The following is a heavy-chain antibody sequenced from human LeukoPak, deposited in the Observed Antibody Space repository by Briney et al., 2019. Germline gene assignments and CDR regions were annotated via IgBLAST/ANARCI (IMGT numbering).Heavy chain of an antibody. CDR3: ARISTAVAGNDY. V-gene: IGHV3-7*01. J-gene: IGHJ4*02. D-gene: IGHD6-19*01. CDR2: IKKDGSEK. Sequence: PGGSLRLPCAASGFTFSTYWMSWVRQAPGKGLEWVANIKKDGSEKYYVDSVKGRFTISRDNAKNSLYLQMNSLRAEDTAVYYCARISTAVAGNDYWGQGTLVTVSS. CDR1: GFTFSTYW.